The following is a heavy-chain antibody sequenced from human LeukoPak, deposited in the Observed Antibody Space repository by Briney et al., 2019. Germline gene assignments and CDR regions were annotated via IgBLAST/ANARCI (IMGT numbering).Heavy chain of an antibody. Sequence: SQTLSLTCAISGDSVSSNSAAWNWIRQSPSRGLEWLGRTYYRSKWYNDYAVSVKSRITINPDTSKNQFSLKLSSVTAADTAVYYCARDRYYYDSSGLKVLDYWGQGTLVTVSS. V-gene: IGHV6-1*01. CDR1: GDSVSSNSAA. J-gene: IGHJ4*02. CDR3: ARDRYYYDSSGLKVLDY. D-gene: IGHD3-22*01. CDR2: TYYRSKWYN.